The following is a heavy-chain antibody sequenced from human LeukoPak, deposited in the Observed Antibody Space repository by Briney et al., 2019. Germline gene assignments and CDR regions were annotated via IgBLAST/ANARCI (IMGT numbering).Heavy chain of an antibody. CDR1: GGSISSYY. D-gene: IGHD3-3*01. CDR3: ARTMYDFWSGYYPDV. Sequence: SETLSLTCTVSGGSISSYYWSWIRQPPGKGLEWIGYIYYSGSTNYNPSLKSRVTISVDTSKNQFSLKLSSVTAADTAVYYCARTMYDFWSGYYPDVWGKGTTVTVSS. CDR2: IYYSGST. V-gene: IGHV4-59*01. J-gene: IGHJ6*04.